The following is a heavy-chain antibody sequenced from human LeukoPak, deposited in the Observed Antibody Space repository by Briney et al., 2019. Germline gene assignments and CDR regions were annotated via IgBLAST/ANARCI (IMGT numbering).Heavy chain of an antibody. CDR1: GGSISSSSYY. CDR2: IYYSGST. D-gene: IGHD2-15*01. V-gene: IGHV4-39*07. J-gene: IGHJ4*02. Sequence: SETLSLTCTVSGGSISSSSYYWGWIRQPPGKGLEWIGSIYYSGSTYYNPSLKSRVTISVDTSKNQFSLKLSSVTAADTAVYYCARALTPGYCSGGTCSYFDYWDQGTLVTVSS. CDR3: ARALTPGYCSGGTCSYFDY.